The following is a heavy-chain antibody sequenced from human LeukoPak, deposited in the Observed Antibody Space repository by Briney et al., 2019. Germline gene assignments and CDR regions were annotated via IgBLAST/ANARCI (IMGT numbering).Heavy chain of an antibody. Sequence: SETLSLTCTVSGGSISSYYWSWIRQPPGKGLEWIGYIYYSGSTNYNPSLKSRVTISVDTSKNQFSLKLSSVTAADTAVYYCARDLYSRSCYGVGGSWFDPWGQGTLVTVSS. CDR2: IYYSGST. J-gene: IGHJ5*02. CDR3: ARDLYSRSCYGVGGSWFDP. V-gene: IGHV4-59*01. CDR1: GGSISSYY. D-gene: IGHD6-13*01.